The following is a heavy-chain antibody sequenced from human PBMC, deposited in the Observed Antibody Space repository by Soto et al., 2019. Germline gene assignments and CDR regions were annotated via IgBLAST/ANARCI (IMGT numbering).Heavy chain of an antibody. CDR2: ISYDGSDK. CDR3: ATMERLFDY. D-gene: IGHD3-3*01. J-gene: IGHJ4*02. Sequence: GGSLGLSCAASGFTFSDYGMHWVRQAPGTGLEWVAVISYDGSDKYYADSVKGRFTISRDNSKNRLYLQMNSLRAEDTAVYYCATMERLFDYWGQGTLVTVSS. CDR1: GFTFSDYG. V-gene: IGHV3-30*03.